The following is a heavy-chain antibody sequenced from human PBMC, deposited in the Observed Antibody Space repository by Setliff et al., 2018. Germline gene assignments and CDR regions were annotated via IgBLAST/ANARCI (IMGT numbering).Heavy chain of an antibody. J-gene: IGHJ4*02. Sequence: ASVKVSCKASGYTFTSYDINWVRQATGQGLEWMGWMNPNSGNTGYAQKFQGRFVISRDESKNTLYLQMNSLRPEDTAIYYCVPHPNAYNDFWGQGTLVTVSS. CDR3: VPHPNAYNDF. V-gene: IGHV1-8*02. D-gene: IGHD1-1*01. CDR1: GYTFTSYD. CDR2: MNPNSGNT.